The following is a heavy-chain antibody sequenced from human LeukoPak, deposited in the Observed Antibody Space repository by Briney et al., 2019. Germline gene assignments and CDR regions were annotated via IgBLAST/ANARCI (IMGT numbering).Heavy chain of an antibody. V-gene: IGHV3-48*03. CDR1: GFTFSSYE. CDR3: ARATPGWSVFDP. D-gene: IGHD6-19*01. J-gene: IGHJ5*02. CDR2: ISSSGSTI. Sequence: GGSLRLPCAASGFTFSSYEMNWVRQAPGKGLEWVSYISSSGSTIYYADSVKGRFTISRDNAKNSLYLQMNSLRAEDTAVYYCARATPGWSVFDPWGQGTLVTVSS.